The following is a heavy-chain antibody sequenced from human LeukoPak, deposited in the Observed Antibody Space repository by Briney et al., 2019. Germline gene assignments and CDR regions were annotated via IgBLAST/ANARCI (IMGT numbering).Heavy chain of an antibody. Sequence: GGSLRLSCAASGFPFSTYSMHWVRQAPGKGLEWVSGISWNSGSIGYADSVKGRFTISRDNAKNSLYLQMNSLRAEDTALYYCAKRVSVGWGFFDYWGQGTLVTVSS. CDR1: GFPFSTYS. CDR3: AKRVSVGWGFFDY. V-gene: IGHV3-9*01. J-gene: IGHJ4*02. CDR2: ISWNSGSI. D-gene: IGHD3-16*01.